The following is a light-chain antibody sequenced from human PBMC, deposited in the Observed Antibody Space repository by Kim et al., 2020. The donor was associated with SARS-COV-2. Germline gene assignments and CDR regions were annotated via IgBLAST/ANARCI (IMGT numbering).Light chain of an antibody. Sequence: ASVRDIVTFSCRAIRNIHIWLACFLHKRGTAPRVLVYKASTLESGVPSRFGGSGSGSEFSLTIHSLQPDDSATYFYQQYDVHPGPFGQGTKVDIK. J-gene: IGKJ1*01. CDR3: QQYDVHPGP. CDR1: RNIHIW. V-gene: IGKV1-5*03. CDR2: KAS.